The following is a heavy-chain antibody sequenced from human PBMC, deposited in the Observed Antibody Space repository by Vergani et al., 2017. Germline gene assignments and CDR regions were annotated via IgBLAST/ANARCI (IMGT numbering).Heavy chain of an antibody. D-gene: IGHD2-15*01. J-gene: IGHJ5*02. CDR3: ARELGYCSGGSCYSGWFDP. CDR1: GYTFTGYY. Sequence: QVQLVQSGAAVKKPGASVKVSCKASGYTFTGYYMHWVRQAPGQGLEWMGWINPNSGGTNYAQKFQGRVTMTRDTSISTAYMELSRLRSDDTAVYYCARELGYCSGGSCYSGWFDPWGQGTLVTVSS. CDR2: INPNSGGT. V-gene: IGHV1-2*02.